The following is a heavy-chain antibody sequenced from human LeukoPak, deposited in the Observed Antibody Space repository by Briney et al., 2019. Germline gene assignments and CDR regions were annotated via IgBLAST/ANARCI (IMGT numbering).Heavy chain of an antibody. D-gene: IGHD3-9*01. J-gene: IGHJ4*02. CDR2: IKSKTDGGTT. Sequence: PGGSLRLSCAASGFIFSNAWMNWVRQAPGKGLEWVGRIKSKTDGGTTDYAAPVKDRFIISRDDSKNTLYLQMNSLKTEDTVLYYCTTVYLTGEGNDYWGQGTLVTVSS. CDR1: GFIFSNAW. CDR3: TTVYLTGEGNDY. V-gene: IGHV3-15*07.